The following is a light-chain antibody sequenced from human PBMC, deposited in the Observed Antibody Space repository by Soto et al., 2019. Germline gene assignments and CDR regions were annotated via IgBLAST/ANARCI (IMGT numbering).Light chain of an antibody. CDR1: SSNIGAGYD. CDR2: GNS. Sequence: SVLTQPPSVSGAPGQRVTISCTGSSSNIGAGYDVHWYQQLPGTAPKLLIYGNSNRPSGVPDRFSDSKSGTSASLAITGLQAEHEADYYCQSYDSSLSGSEVFGTGTKVTVL. CDR3: QSYDSSLSGSEV. V-gene: IGLV1-40*01. J-gene: IGLJ1*01.